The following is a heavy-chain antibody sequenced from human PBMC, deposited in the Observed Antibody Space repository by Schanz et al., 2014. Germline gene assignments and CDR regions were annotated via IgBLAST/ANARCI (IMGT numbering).Heavy chain of an antibody. Sequence: VQLVESGGGVVQPGRSLRLSCAASGITLSGYGLHWVRQAPGKGLEWVSGIGGSGDSTHYADSVKGRFIISRDNSKNTLYLQVNSLRAEDTAVYYCAYYDVLTGFDYWGQGTQVTVSS. CDR2: IGGSGDST. CDR1: GITLSGYG. V-gene: IGHV3-23*04. J-gene: IGHJ4*02. D-gene: IGHD3-9*01. CDR3: AYYDVLTGFDY.